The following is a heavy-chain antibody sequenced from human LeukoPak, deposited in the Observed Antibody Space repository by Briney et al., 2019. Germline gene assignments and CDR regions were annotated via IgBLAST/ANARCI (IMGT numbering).Heavy chain of an antibody. V-gene: IGHV3-13*05. D-gene: IGHD6-19*01. Sequence: GGSLRLSCAASGFTFSSYDMHWARQPTGKGLEWVSAIGAAGDPYYPGSVKGRFTISRENAKNSLYLQMNSLRAGDTAVYYCARALSSGWYVFDYWGQGTLVTVSS. J-gene: IGHJ4*02. CDR1: GFTFSSYD. CDR2: IGAAGDP. CDR3: ARALSSGWYVFDY.